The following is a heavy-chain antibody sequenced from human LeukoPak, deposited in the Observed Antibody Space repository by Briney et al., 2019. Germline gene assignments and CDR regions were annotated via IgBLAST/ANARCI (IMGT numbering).Heavy chain of an antibody. CDR1: GGSISSSSYY. CDR3: ASGGYSGYAFDY. V-gene: IGHV4-39*07. Sequence: PSETLSLTCTVSGGSISSSSYYWGWIRQPPGKGLEWIGSIYYSGSTYYNPSLKSRVTISVDTSNNQFSLKLSSVTAADTAVYYCASGGYSGYAFDYWGQGILVTVSS. J-gene: IGHJ4*02. CDR2: IYYSGST. D-gene: IGHD5-12*01.